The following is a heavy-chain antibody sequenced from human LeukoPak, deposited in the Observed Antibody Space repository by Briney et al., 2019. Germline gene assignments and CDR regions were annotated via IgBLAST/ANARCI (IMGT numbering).Heavy chain of an antibody. J-gene: IGHJ5*02. CDR1: GGSISSGGYS. Sequence: SQTLSLTCAVSGGSISSGGYSWSWIRQPPGKGLEWIGYVYHSGSTYYNPSLKSRVTISVDRSKNQFSLKLSSVTAADTAVYYCARVIVVVVAATRQDYWFDPWGQGTLVTVSS. V-gene: IGHV4-30-2*01. D-gene: IGHD2-15*01. CDR2: VYHSGST. CDR3: ARVIVVVVAATRQDYWFDP.